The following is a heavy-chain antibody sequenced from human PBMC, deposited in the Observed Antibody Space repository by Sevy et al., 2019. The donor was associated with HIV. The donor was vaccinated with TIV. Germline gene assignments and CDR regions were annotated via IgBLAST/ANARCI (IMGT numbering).Heavy chain of an antibody. J-gene: IGHJ4*02. CDR3: ARDGGWSSTSCLLYFDY. Sequence: GESLKISCAASGFTFNSYTMNWVRQAPGKGLEWVSSITSGSTYIYYADSVKGRFTISRDNAKNSLYLQMNSLRAEDTAVYYCARDGGWSSTSCLLYFDYWGQGSLVTVSS. CDR1: GFTFNSYT. V-gene: IGHV3-21*01. D-gene: IGHD2-2*01. CDR2: ITSGSTYI.